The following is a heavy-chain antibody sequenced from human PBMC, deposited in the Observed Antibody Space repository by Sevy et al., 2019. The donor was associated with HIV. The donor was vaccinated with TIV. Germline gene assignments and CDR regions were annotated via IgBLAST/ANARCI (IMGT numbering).Heavy chain of an antibody. Sequence: GGSLRLSCVASEVAFDQYAMHWIRQIPGRGLEWVSGISWNSASIHYVDSVRGRFTISRDNDGNSLYLHMRSLRPEDTALYYCAKEPWGSIIAFDMWGQGTLVTVSS. D-gene: IGHD7-27*01. CDR3: AKEPWGSIIAFDM. CDR2: ISWNSASI. J-gene: IGHJ3*02. CDR1: EVAFDQYA. V-gene: IGHV3-9*01.